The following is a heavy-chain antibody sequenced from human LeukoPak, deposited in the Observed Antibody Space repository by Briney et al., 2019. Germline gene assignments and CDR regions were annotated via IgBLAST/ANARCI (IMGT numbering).Heavy chain of an antibody. CDR2: ISSSSSYI. D-gene: IGHD3-3*01. V-gene: IGHV3-21*01. CDR3: ARGFPSCFDY. CDR1: GFTFSSYS. Sequence: PGGSLRLSCAASGFTFSSYSMNWVRQAPGKGLEWVSSISSSSSYIYYADSVKGRFTISRDNAKNSLYLQTNSLRAEDTAVYYCARGFPSCFDYWGQGTLVTVSS. J-gene: IGHJ4*02.